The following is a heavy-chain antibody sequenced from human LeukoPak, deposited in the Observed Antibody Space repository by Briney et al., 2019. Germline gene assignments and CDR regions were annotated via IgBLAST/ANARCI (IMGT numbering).Heavy chain of an antibody. J-gene: IGHJ3*02. D-gene: IGHD6-25*01. CDR3: ARVESSEDAFDI. V-gene: IGHV4-34*01. Sequence: SETLSLTCAVYGGSFSGYYWSWIRQPPGKGLEWIGEINHSGSTNYNPSLKSRVTISVDTSKNQFSLKLSSVTAADTAVYYCARVESSEDAFDIWGQGTMVTVSS. CDR1: GGSFSGYY. CDR2: INHSGST.